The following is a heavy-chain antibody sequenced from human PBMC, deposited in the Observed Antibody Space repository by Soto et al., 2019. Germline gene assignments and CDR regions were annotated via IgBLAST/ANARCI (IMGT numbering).Heavy chain of an antibody. Sequence: EVQLVESGGGLVQPGGSQRLSCAASAFTFKNHWMHWVRQVPGKGPVWVSRINGDGSFTSYADAVKGRFTISRDNPKNALTLQKNSLRAEDTAVYYCAREIYDDYDSSGFDHWGQGTLVTVSS. D-gene: IGHD3-22*01. CDR3: AREIYDDYDSSGFDH. J-gene: IGHJ4*02. V-gene: IGHV3-74*01. CDR2: INGDGSFT. CDR1: AFTFKNHW.